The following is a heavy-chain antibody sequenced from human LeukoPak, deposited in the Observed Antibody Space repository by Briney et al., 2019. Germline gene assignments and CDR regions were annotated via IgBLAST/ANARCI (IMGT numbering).Heavy chain of an antibody. V-gene: IGHV1-46*03. CDR2: INPSGDST. Sequence: ASVKVSCKASGYTFTSYYMHWVRQAPGQGLEWMGIINPSGDSTSYAQEFQGRVTMTRDTSTSTVYMELSSLRSEDTAVYYCASFSPVIAINHQASLNYWGQGTLVTVSS. J-gene: IGHJ4*02. D-gene: IGHD2-21*01. CDR3: ASFSPVIAINHQASLNY. CDR1: GYTFTSYY.